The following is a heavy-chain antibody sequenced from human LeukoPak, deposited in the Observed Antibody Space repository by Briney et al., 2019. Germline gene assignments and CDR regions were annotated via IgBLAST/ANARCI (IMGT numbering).Heavy chain of an antibody. V-gene: IGHV1-69*13. CDR3: ARAHYYNSSGTDY. D-gene: IGHD3-22*01. Sequence: SVTVSCKASGGTFSSYAISWVRQAPGQGLEWMGGIIPIFGTANYAQKFQGRVTITADESTSTAYMELSSLRSEDTAVYYCARAHYYNSSGTDYWGQGTLVTVSS. CDR2: IIPIFGTA. J-gene: IGHJ4*02. CDR1: GGTFSSYA.